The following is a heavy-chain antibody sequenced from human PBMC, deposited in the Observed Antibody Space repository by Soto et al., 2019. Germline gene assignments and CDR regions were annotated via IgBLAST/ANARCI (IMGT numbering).Heavy chain of an antibody. CDR3: ARGTAPFDY. Sequence: GGSLRLSCEASGFTFSDSYMSWIRQAPGKGLEWVSYISSSATTIYYADSVKGRFTLSRDNAKNSLYLQMNSLRAEDTAVYYCARGTAPFDYWGQGTLVTVSS. CDR2: ISSSATTI. V-gene: IGHV3-11*01. CDR1: GFTFSDSY. J-gene: IGHJ4*02.